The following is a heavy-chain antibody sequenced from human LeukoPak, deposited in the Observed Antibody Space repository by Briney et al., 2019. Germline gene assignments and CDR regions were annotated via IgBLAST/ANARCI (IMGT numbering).Heavy chain of an antibody. D-gene: IGHD1-14*01. J-gene: IGHJ6*02. CDR1: GFTFNNYA. V-gene: IGHV3-23*01. CDR3: AKVSGGGLYYDGMDV. Sequence: GGSLRLSCAASGFTFNNYAMNWVRQAPGKGLEWVSVISGSGGTTYYADSVKGRFTISRDSSKNTLYLQMNSLRAEDTAVYYCAKVSGGGLYYDGMDVWGQGTSVTVSS. CDR2: ISGSGGTT.